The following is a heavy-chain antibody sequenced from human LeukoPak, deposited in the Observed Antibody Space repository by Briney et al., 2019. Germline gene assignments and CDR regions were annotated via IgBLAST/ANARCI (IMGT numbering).Heavy chain of an antibody. J-gene: IGHJ4*02. Sequence: SQTLSLTCALSGDSVSSNGGAWNWIRQSPSRGIEWLGRTYYRSRWYNDYAVSVKSRITINPDTSKNQFSLHLNSVTPEDTAVYYCARGWLHSGFDYWGQGTLVTVSS. CDR2: TYYRSRWYN. D-gene: IGHD5-24*01. V-gene: IGHV6-1*01. CDR3: ARGWLHSGFDY. CDR1: GDSVSSNGGA.